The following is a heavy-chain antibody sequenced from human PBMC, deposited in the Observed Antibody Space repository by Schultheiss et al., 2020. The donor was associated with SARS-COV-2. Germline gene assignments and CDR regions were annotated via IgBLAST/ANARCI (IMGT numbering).Heavy chain of an antibody. CDR2: ISSSGSTI. CDR3: ARGLTDFWSGSGQNWFDP. D-gene: IGHD3-3*01. J-gene: IGHJ5*02. CDR1: GSTFSSYR. Sequence: GGSLRLSCAASGSTFSSYRMNWVRQAPGKGLEWVSYISSSGSTIYYADSVKGRFSISRDNARNSLYLQMNSLRAEDTAVYYCARGLTDFWSGSGQNWFDPWGQGTLVTVSS. V-gene: IGHV3-48*04.